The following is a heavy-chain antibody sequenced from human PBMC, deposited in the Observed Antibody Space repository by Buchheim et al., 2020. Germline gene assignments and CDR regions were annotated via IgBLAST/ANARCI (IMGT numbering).Heavy chain of an antibody. Sequence: QVQLVESGGGVVQPGRSLRLSCAASGFTFSTYGMHWVRQAPGQGLEWMGIINPSGGSTSYAQKFQGRVTMTRDTSTSTVYMELSSLRSEDTAVYYCARAGSSSDYYYYGMDVWGQGTT. CDR2: INPSGGST. D-gene: IGHD6-13*01. CDR1: GFTFSTYG. CDR3: ARAGSSSDYYYYGMDV. J-gene: IGHJ6*02. V-gene: IGHV1-46*01.